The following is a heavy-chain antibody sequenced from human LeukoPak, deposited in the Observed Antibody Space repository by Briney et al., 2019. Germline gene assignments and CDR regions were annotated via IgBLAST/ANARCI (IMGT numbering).Heavy chain of an antibody. D-gene: IGHD3-10*01. CDR1: GFTFSSYG. J-gene: IGHJ4*02. Sequence: GGSLRLSCAASGFTFSSYGMHWVRQAPGKGLEWVAVISYDGSNKYYADSVKGRFTISRDNSKNTLYLQMNSLRAEDTAVYYCARYGEVVDYGSGSRHKKGGSMDYWGQGTLVTVSS. V-gene: IGHV3-30*03. CDR2: ISYDGSNK. CDR3: ARYGEVVDYGSGSRHKKGGSMDY.